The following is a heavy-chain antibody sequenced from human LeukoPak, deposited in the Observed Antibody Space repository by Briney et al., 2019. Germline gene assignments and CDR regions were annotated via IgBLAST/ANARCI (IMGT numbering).Heavy chain of an antibody. D-gene: IGHD2-15*01. CDR3: ARDMNHLVVVAATNIVATAGLDY. CDR1: GFTFSSYG. J-gene: IGHJ4*02. Sequence: GGSLRLSCAASGFTFSSYGMHWVRQAPGKGLEWVAVIWYDGSNKYYADSVKGRFTISRDNSKNTLYLPMNSLRAEDTAVYYCARDMNHLVVVAATNIVATAGLDYWGQGTLVTVSS. V-gene: IGHV3-33*01. CDR2: IWYDGSNK.